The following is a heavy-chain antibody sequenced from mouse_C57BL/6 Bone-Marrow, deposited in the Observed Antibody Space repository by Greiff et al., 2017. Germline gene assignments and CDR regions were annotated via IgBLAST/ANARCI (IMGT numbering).Heavy chain of an antibody. V-gene: IGHV5-4*01. Sequence: EVMLVESGGGLVKPGGSLKLSCAASGFTFSSYAMSWVRQTPEKRLEWVATISDGGSYTYYPDNVKGRFTISRDNAKKHLYLKMSHLKSEDTAMYYCARDRDYGSSYDAMDYWGQGTSVTVSS. CDR1: GFTFSSYA. J-gene: IGHJ4*01. D-gene: IGHD1-1*01. CDR2: ISDGGSYT. CDR3: ARDRDYGSSYDAMDY.